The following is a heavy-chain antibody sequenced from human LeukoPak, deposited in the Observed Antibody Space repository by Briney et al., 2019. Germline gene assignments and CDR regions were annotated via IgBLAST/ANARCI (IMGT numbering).Heavy chain of an antibody. CDR2: ISSSSSYI. CDR3: AREDGSGSYRQYNWFDP. D-gene: IGHD3-10*01. Sequence: PGGSLRLSCAASGFTFSSYSMNWVRQAPGKGLEWVSSISSSSSYIYYADSVKGRFTISRDNAKNSPYLQMDSLRAEDTAVYYCAREDGSGSYRQYNWFDPWGQGTLVTVSS. J-gene: IGHJ5*02. CDR1: GFTFSSYS. V-gene: IGHV3-21*01.